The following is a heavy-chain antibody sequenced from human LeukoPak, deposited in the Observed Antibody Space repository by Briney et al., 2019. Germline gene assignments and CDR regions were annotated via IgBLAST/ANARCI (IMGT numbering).Heavy chain of an antibody. V-gene: IGHV3-11*06. CDR2: VTSSGSST. CDR1: GFSISDHY. CDR3: TRELTGADY. Sequence: GGSLRLSCAASGFSISDHYMSWIRQSPGKGLEWISYVTSSGSSTKYADSVKGRFTISRDNAKNTLYLQMNSLRAEDTAVYYCTRELTGADYWGQGTLVTVSS. D-gene: IGHD7-27*01. J-gene: IGHJ4*02.